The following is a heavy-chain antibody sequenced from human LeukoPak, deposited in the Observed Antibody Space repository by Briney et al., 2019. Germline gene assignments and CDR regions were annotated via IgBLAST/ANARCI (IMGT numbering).Heavy chain of an antibody. CDR2: IYYSGST. V-gene: IGHV4-31*03. D-gene: IGHD4-23*01. Sequence: TSQTLSLTCTVSGGSISSGGYYWSWIRQHPGKGLEWIGYIYYSGSTYYNPSPKSRVTISVDTSKNQFSLKLSSVTAADTAVYYCARSSYGGNKAFDIWGQGTMVTVSS. CDR3: ARSSYGGNKAFDI. J-gene: IGHJ3*02. CDR1: GGSISSGGYY.